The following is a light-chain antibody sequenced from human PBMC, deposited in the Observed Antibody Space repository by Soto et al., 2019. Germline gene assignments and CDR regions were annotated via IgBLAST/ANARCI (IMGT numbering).Light chain of an antibody. Sequence: EIVLTQSPATLSLSPGERATLSCRASQSVRSYLAWYQQKPGQTPRLLIYDAFNRATGIPARFRGSGSGTDFTLTISSLEPEDFAVYYCQQRGNWPQTFGPGTKVDI. CDR1: QSVRSY. CDR3: QQRGNWPQT. V-gene: IGKV3-11*01. J-gene: IGKJ3*01. CDR2: DAF.